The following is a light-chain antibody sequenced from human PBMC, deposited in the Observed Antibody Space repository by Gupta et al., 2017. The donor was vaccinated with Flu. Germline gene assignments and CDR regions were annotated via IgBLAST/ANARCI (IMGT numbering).Light chain of an antibody. V-gene: IGKV1-39*01. CDR1: QSISSY. Sequence: DSQMTLSPSSLSVSVGDSVTITCRASQSISSYLNWYQQKPGKAPKLLIYAASSLQSGVPSRFSGSGSGTDFTLTISSLQPEDVATYYCQQSYSNPKTFGQGTKVEIK. CDR2: AAS. CDR3: QQSYSNPKT. J-gene: IGKJ1*01.